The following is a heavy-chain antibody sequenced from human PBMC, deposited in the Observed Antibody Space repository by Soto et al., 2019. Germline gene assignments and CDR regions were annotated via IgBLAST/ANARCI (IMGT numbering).Heavy chain of an antibody. Sequence: QVQLQESGPGLVKPSQTLSLTCTVSGGSISSGGYYWSWIRQHPGKGLEWIGYIYYSGSTYYNPSLKSLVTISVDTSKSQFSLKLSSVTAADTAVYYCARSGYDIWTGYYAYFDYWGQGTLVTVSS. CDR1: GGSISSGGYY. J-gene: IGHJ4*02. D-gene: IGHD3-9*01. CDR3: ARSGYDIWTGYYAYFDY. V-gene: IGHV4-31*01. CDR2: IYYSGST.